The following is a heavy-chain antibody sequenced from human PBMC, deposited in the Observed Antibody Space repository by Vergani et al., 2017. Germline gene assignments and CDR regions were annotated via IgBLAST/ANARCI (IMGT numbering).Heavy chain of an antibody. J-gene: IGHJ6*03. V-gene: IGHV5-10-1*03. CDR2: IDPSDSYT. CDR3: ARHCVVVVPAAMSYYYYMDV. D-gene: IGHD2-2*01. CDR1: GYSFTSYW. Sequence: EVQLVQSGAEVKKPGESLRISCKGSGYSFTSYWISWVRQMPGKGLEWMGRIDPSDSYTNYSPSFQGHVTISADKSISTAYLQWSSLKASDTALYYCARHCVVVVPAAMSYYYYMDVWGKGTTVTVSS.